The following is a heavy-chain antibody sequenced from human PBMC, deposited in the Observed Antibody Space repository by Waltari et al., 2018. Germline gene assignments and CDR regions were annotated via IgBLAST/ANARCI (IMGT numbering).Heavy chain of an antibody. CDR3: TRQELGRLY. J-gene: IGHJ4*02. CDR1: DGSISSSSYY. Sequence: QLQLQESGPGLVKPSETLSLTCTVSDGSISSSSYYWGWIRQPPGKGLEWIGSLYYTGGTYYNPSLKSRVSISIDTSKNQFSLKLSSVTAADTAVYYCTRQELGRLYWGQGTLVTVSS. CDR2: LYYTGGT. D-gene: IGHD7-27*01. V-gene: IGHV4-39*01.